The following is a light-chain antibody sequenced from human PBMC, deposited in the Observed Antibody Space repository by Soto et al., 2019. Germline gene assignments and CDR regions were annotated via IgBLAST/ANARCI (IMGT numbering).Light chain of an antibody. V-gene: IGKV3-20*01. CDR2: DTS. CDR3: QQYGSSQFT. CDR1: QSVNSNY. J-gene: IGKJ3*01. Sequence: EIVLMQSPGTLSLSPGEGATLSCRASQSVNSNYLAWYQQKPGQAPPVLIFDTSRRATGVPDRFSGSGSGTDFTLTISRLEPDDFAVYYCQQYGSSQFTFGPGPKVNIK.